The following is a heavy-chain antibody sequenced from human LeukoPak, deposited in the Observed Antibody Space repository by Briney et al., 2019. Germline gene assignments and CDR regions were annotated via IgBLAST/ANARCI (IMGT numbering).Heavy chain of an antibody. V-gene: IGHV3-23*01. CDR3: AKTKVKAVAGWGDY. D-gene: IGHD6-19*01. Sequence: GGSLRLSCAASGFTFSSYAISWVRQAPGKGLEWVSAISGSGGSTYYADSVKGRFTISRDNSKNTLYLQMNSLRAEDTAVYYCAKTKVKAVAGWGDYWGQGTLVTVSS. CDR2: ISGSGGST. CDR1: GFTFSSYA. J-gene: IGHJ4*02.